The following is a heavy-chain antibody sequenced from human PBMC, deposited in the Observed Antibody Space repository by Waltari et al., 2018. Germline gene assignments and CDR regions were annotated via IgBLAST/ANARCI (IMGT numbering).Heavy chain of an antibody. J-gene: IGHJ4*02. Sequence: SSYGMHWVRQAPGKGLEWVAVIWYDGSNKYYADSVKGRFTISRDNSKNTLYLQMNSLRAEDTAVYYCARDRFLTTVTPFDYWGQGTLVTVSS. CDR2: IWYDGSNK. CDR3: ARDRFLTTVTPFDY. CDR1: SSYG. D-gene: IGHD4-4*01. V-gene: IGHV3-33*01.